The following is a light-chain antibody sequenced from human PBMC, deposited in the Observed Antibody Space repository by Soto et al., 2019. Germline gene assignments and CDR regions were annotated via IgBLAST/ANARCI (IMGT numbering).Light chain of an antibody. Sequence: EIVLTQSPGTLSLSPGERATLSCRAGQSVSSNYLAWYQQKPGQAPRLLIFGASSRATGIPDRFSGSGSGTDFTLTISRLEPEDFAVYYCQQYGSSLPWTFGQGTKVDIK. CDR1: QSVSSNY. V-gene: IGKV3-20*01. CDR3: QQYGSSLPWT. CDR2: GAS. J-gene: IGKJ1*01.